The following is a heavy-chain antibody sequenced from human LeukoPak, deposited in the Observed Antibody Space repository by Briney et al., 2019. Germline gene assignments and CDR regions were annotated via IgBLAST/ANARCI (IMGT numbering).Heavy chain of an antibody. CDR2: IGGSGDST. V-gene: IGHV3-23*01. Sequence: PGGSLRLSCAASGFTFSFYAMSWVRQAPGKGLEWVSAIGGSGDSTYYADSVKGRFTISRDNSKNTLSLQMNSLRAEDTAVYYCAKRRFCSGGSCYEPTNAFDYWGQGTLVTVSS. CDR1: GFTFSFYA. CDR3: AKRRFCSGGSCYEPTNAFDY. J-gene: IGHJ4*02. D-gene: IGHD2-15*01.